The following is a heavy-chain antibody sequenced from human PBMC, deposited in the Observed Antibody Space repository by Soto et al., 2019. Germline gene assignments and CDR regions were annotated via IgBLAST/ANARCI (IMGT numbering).Heavy chain of an antibody. Sequence: SETLSLTCTVSGGSISSSSYYWGWIRQPPGKGLEWIGSIYYSGSTYYNPSPKSRVTISVDTSKNQFSLKLSSVTAADTAVYYCARHDGWFGEFTRNYYYYYGMDVWGQGTTVT. CDR3: ARHDGWFGEFTRNYYYYYGMDV. CDR1: GGSISSSSYY. CDR2: IYYSGST. V-gene: IGHV4-39*01. D-gene: IGHD3-10*01. J-gene: IGHJ6*02.